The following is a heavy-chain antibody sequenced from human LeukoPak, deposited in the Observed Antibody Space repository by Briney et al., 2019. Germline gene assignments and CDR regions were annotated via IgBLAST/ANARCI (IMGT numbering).Heavy chain of an antibody. V-gene: IGHV4-59*01. Sequence: SETLSLTCTVSGGSISSYYWSWIRQPPGKGLEWIGYIYYSGSTNYNPSLKSRVTMSVDTSKNQFSLKLSSVTAADTAVYYCARLGEDWFDPWGQGTLVTVSS. D-gene: IGHD1-26*01. CDR1: GGSISSYY. CDR3: ARLGEDWFDP. CDR2: IYYSGST. J-gene: IGHJ5*02.